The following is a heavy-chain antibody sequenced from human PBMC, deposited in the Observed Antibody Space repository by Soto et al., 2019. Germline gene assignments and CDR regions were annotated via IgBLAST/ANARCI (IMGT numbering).Heavy chain of an antibody. CDR3: VKYGYSSDTSCFLDY. CDR1: GFSFSSYS. CDR2: ISSSSGTI. V-gene: IGHV3-48*01. J-gene: IGHJ4*02. D-gene: IGHD2-2*01. Sequence: QLVESGGGLVQPGGSLRLSCAASGFSFSSYSMNWVRQAPGKGLEWISYISSSSGTIYYADSVKGRFTVSRDNAKNSLFLQMNSLRAEDTALYYCVKYGYSSDTSCFLDYWGQGTLVTVSS.